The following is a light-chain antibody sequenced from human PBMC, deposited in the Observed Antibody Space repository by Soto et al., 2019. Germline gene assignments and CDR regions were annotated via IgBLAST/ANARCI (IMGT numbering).Light chain of an antibody. CDR1: SGHSSYI. Sequence: QLVLTQSSSASASLGSSVKLTCTLSSGHSSYIIAWHQQQPGKAPRYLMKLEGSGSYNKGSGVPDRFSGSSSGADRYLTISNLQFEDEADYYCETWDSNTRVFGGGTTVTVL. V-gene: IGLV4-60*02. CDR3: ETWDSNTRV. CDR2: LEGSGSY. J-gene: IGLJ3*02.